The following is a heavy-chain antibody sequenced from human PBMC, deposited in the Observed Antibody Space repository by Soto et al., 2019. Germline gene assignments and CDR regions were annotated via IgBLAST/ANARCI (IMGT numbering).Heavy chain of an antibody. CDR2: ISGSGGST. CDR3: AALIVVVMYPDY. Sequence: EVQLLESGGGLVQPGGSLRLSCAASGFTFSSDAMSWVLQAQGKGLEWVSSISGSGGSTYYADSVKGRFTISRDNSKNTMYLQMNSLRAEDTSVYYCAALIVVVMYPDYWGQGTLVTVSS. CDR1: GFTFSSDA. D-gene: IGHD3-22*01. J-gene: IGHJ4*02. V-gene: IGHV3-23*01.